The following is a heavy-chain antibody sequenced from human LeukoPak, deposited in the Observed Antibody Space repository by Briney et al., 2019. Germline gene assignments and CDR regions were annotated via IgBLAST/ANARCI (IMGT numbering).Heavy chain of an antibody. CDR3: ARGVHKFYYDSSDYQPYAFDI. J-gene: IGHJ3*02. CDR1: GYTLTELS. Sequence: GASVKVSCKVSGYTLTELSMHWVRQAPGKGLGWMGGFDPEDGETIYAQKFQGRVTMTEDTSTDTAYMELSSLRSEDTAVYYCARGVHKFYYDSSDYQPYAFDIWGQGTMVTISS. V-gene: IGHV1-24*01. CDR2: FDPEDGET. D-gene: IGHD3-22*01.